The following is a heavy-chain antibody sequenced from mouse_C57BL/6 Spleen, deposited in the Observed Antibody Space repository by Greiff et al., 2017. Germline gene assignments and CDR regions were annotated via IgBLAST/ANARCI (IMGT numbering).Heavy chain of an antibody. CDR3: ARYYGDYYAMDY. CDR2: IDPSDSET. Sequence: QVQLQQPGAELVRPGSSVKLSCKASGYTFTGYWMHWVKQRPIQGLEWIGNIDPSDSETHYNQKFKDKATLTVDKSSSTAYMQLSSLTSEDSAVYYCARYYGDYYAMDYWGQGTSVTVSS. CDR1: GYTFTGYW. J-gene: IGHJ4*01. D-gene: IGHD1-2*01. V-gene: IGHV1-52*01.